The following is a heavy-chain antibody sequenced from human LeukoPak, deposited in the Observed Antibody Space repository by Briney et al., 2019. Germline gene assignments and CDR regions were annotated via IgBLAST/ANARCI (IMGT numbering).Heavy chain of an antibody. V-gene: IGHV3-21*01. CDR2: ISSRSNYI. Sequence: GGSLRLSCAASGFTFSSYSMNWVRQAPGKGLEWVSSISSRSNYIYYADSVKGRFTISRDNAKNSLSLQMNSLRAEDTAVYYCARDWAAAAYFDYWGQGTLVTVSS. CDR1: GFTFSSYS. J-gene: IGHJ4*02. D-gene: IGHD6-13*01. CDR3: ARDWAAAAYFDY.